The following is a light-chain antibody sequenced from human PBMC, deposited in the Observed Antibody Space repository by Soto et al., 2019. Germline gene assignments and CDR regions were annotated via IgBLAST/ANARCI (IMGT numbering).Light chain of an antibody. CDR3: RQANSPPLT. Sequence: DIQMTQSPSSVSASVGDRVTITCRASERINTYLAWYQQQPGKAPKLLIYAASSLQSGVPSRFSGSGSGTEFTLTISNLQPEDFATYYCRQANSPPLTFGGGTKVDIK. J-gene: IGKJ4*01. CDR2: AAS. CDR1: ERINTY. V-gene: IGKV1-12*01.